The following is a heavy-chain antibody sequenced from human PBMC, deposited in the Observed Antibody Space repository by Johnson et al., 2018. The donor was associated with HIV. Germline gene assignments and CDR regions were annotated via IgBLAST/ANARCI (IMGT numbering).Heavy chain of an antibody. CDR2: IGFDGTNN. J-gene: IGHJ3*02. Sequence: QLVESGGGVVRPGGSLRLPCAASGFTFDDYGMSWVRQAPGKGLQWVAVIGFDGTNNYYADSLKGRFTISRDNSKNTLYLQMNSLRAEDTAVYYCARVHSGGAFDIWGQGTMVTVSS. V-gene: IGHV3-33*08. CDR3: ARVHSGGAFDI. CDR1: GFTFDDYG.